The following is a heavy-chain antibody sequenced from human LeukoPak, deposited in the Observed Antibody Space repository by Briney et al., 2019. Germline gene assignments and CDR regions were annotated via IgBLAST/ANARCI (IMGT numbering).Heavy chain of an antibody. Sequence: GSLRLSCAPSGFTASSSSMSWIRPPPGKGLEWIGYIYYSGSTNYNPSLKSRVTISVDTSKNQFSLKLSSVTAADTAVYYCARHLTYYYYGMDVWGQGTTVTVSS. CDR3: ARHLTYYYYGMDV. J-gene: IGHJ6*02. CDR2: IYYSGST. CDR1: GFTASSSS. V-gene: IGHV4-59*08.